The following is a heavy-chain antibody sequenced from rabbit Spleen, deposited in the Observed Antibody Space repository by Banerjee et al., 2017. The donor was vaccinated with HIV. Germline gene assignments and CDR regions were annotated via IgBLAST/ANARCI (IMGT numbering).Heavy chain of an antibody. V-gene: IGHV1S45*01. CDR3: VRHPGGSGNL. CDR1: GFSFSNKAV. D-gene: IGHD8-1*01. CDR2: INAVTGKP. Sequence: QEQLVESGGGLVQPEGSLKLSCTASGFSFSNKAVMCWVRQAPGKGLEWIACINAVTGKPVYASWAKGRSTFSKTSSTTVTLQLSSLTAADTATYFCVRHPGGSGNLWGPGTLVTVS. J-gene: IGHJ4*01.